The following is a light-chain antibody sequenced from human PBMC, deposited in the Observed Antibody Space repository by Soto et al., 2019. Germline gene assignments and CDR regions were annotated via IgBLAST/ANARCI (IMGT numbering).Light chain of an antibody. CDR3: QQYNNWPLWT. V-gene: IGKV3-15*01. J-gene: IGKJ1*01. CDR2: GAS. Sequence: EIGMSQSPATVSVSPGERATLSCRASQSVSSNLAWYQQKPGQAPRLLIYGASTRATGIPARFSGSGSGTEFTLTISSLQSEDFAVYYCQQYNNWPLWTFGQGTKVDVK. CDR1: QSVSSN.